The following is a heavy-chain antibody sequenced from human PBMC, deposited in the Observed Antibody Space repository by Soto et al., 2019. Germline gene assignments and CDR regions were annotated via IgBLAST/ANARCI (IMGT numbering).Heavy chain of an antibody. D-gene: IGHD6-13*01. J-gene: IGHJ3*02. CDR2: INPSGGST. CDR1: GYTFTSYY. Sequence: ASVKVSCKASGYTFTSYYMHWVRQAPGQGLEWMGIINPSGGSTSYAQKFQGRVTMTRDTSTSTVYMELSSLRSEDTAVYYCASHPHGSYSSSWYGAFDIWGQGTMVTVSS. V-gene: IGHV1-46*03. CDR3: ASHPHGSYSSSWYGAFDI.